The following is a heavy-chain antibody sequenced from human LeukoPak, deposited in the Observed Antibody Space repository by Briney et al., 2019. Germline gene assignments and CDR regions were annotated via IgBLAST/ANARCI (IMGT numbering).Heavy chain of an antibody. CDR1: GYTFTSYG. Sequence: GASGKVSCKASGYTFTSYGISWVRQAPGQGLEWMGWISAYNGNTNYAQKLQGRVTMTTDTSTSTDYMELRSLRSDDTAVYYCARDQNGGSSYVPGAFDIWGQGTMVAVSS. D-gene: IGHD1-26*01. CDR3: ARDQNGGSSYVPGAFDI. CDR2: ISAYNGNT. V-gene: IGHV1-18*01. J-gene: IGHJ3*02.